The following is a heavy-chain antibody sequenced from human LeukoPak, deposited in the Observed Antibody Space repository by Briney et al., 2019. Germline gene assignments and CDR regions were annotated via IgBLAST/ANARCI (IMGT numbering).Heavy chain of an antibody. J-gene: IGHJ5*02. CDR3: ARVGITMVRGVILRDWFDP. CDR1: GGSISSYY. Sequence: SETLSLTCTVAGGSISSYYWSWIRQTPGKGLEWIGYIYYSGSTYYNPSLKSRVTISVDTSKNQFSLKLSSVTAADTAVYYRARVGITMVRGVILRDWFDPWGQGTLVTVSS. V-gene: IGHV4-59*12. D-gene: IGHD3-10*01. CDR2: IYYSGST.